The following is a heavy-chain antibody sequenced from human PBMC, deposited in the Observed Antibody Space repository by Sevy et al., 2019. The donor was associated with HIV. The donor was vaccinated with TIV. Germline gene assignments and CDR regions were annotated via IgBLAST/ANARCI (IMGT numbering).Heavy chain of an antibody. CDR3: AKFPRDIVVVVAATTHYYYYYYMDV. V-gene: IGHV3-23*01. CDR1: GFTFSSYA. Sequence: GGSLRLSCAASGFTFSSYAMSWVRQAPGKGLEWVSAISGSGGSTYDADSVKGRFTISRDNSKNTLYLQMNSLRAEDTAVYYCAKFPRDIVVVVAATTHYYYYYYMDVRGKGTTVTVSS. CDR2: ISGSGGST. J-gene: IGHJ6*03. D-gene: IGHD2-15*01.